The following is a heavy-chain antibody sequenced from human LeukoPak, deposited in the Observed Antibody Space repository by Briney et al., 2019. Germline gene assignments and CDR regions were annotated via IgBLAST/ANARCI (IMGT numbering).Heavy chain of an antibody. CDR1: GYKFTSYG. CDR3: ARDSPYSSSSLGFDY. D-gene: IGHD6-13*01. V-gene: IGHV1-18*01. J-gene: IGHJ4*02. Sequence: ASVKVSCKASGYKFTSYGVSWVRQAPGQGLEWMGWISGYNGNTNFAQKFQGRVTMTTDTSTSTAYMELRSLRSDDTAVYYCARDSPYSSSSLGFDYWGQGTPVTVSS. CDR2: ISGYNGNT.